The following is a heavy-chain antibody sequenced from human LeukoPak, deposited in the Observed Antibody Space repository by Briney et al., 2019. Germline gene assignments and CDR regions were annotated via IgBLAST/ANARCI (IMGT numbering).Heavy chain of an antibody. V-gene: IGHV3-23*01. J-gene: IGHJ5*02. CDR1: GFTFSSYA. CDR2: ISGSGGST. CDR3: TRGLNWFDP. D-gene: IGHD3-16*01. Sequence: PGGSLRLSCAASGFTFSSYAMSWVRQAPGKGLEWVSAISGSGGSTYYADSVKGRFTISRDNAKNSLSLQMNSLRVEDTAVYYCTRGLNWFDPWGQGTLVTVSS.